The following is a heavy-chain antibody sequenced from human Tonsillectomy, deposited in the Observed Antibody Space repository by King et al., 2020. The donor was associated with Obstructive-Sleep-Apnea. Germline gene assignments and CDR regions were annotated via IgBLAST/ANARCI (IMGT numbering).Heavy chain of an antibody. Sequence: VQLQQWGAGLLKPSETLSLTCAVYGGSFSGYYWSWIRQPPGKGLEWIGEINHSGSTNYNPSLKSRVTISVDTSKNQFSLKLSSVTAADTAVYYCARGGLLLWFGELSDYYYSYGMDVWGQGTTVTVSS. CDR3: ARGGLLLWFGELSDYYYSYGMDV. CDR1: GGSFSGYY. D-gene: IGHD3-10*01. CDR2: INHSGST. J-gene: IGHJ6*02. V-gene: IGHV4-34*01.